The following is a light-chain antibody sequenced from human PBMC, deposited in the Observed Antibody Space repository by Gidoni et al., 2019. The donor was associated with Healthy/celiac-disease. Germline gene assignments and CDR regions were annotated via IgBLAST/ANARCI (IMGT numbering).Light chain of an antibody. J-gene: IGKJ2*01. V-gene: IGKV3-20*01. CDR3: QQYGSSPYT. CDR2: GAA. CDR1: QSVSSSY. Sequence: EIVLRVYLATLSVSPGERATLPCRASQSVSSSYLAWYQQKPGQAPRLLIYGAASSATGIPDRFSGRGSVTDFTLTIRRREPEEFAVYYCQQYGSSPYTFGQGTKLEIK.